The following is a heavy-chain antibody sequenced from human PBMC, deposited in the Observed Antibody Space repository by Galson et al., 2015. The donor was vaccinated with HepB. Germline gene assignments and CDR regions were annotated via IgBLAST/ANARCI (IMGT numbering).Heavy chain of an antibody. V-gene: IGHV1-2*02. CDR1: GYTFTDNY. CDR2: ISPNSGGT. D-gene: IGHD1-20*01. J-gene: IGHJ4*02. Sequence: SVKVSCKASGYTFTDNYVHWVRQAPGQGLLWMGWISPNSGGTNFAQKFQDRVTMTRDTSISTAYMELSGLRSDDTAVYYCARDVGVTGTLYYFDYWGQGTLVTVSS. CDR3: ARDVGVTGTLYYFDY.